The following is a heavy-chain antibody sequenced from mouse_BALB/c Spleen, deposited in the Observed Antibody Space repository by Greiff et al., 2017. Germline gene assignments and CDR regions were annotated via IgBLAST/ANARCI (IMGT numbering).Heavy chain of an antibody. CDR1: GYTFTDYE. CDR3: TRAYGNYFAY. Sequence: QVQLQQSGAELVRPGASVTLSCKASGYTFTDYEMHWLKQTPVHGLEWIGAIDPETGGTAYNQKFKGKATLTADKSSSTAYMELRSLTSEDSAVYYCTRAYGNYFAYWGQGTLVTVSA. D-gene: IGHD2-1*01. V-gene: IGHV1-15*01. CDR2: IDPETGGT. J-gene: IGHJ3*01.